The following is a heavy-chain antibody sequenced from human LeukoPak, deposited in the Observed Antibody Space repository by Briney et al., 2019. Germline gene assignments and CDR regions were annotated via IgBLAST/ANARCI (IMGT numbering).Heavy chain of an antibody. J-gene: IGHJ4*02. CDR2: ISYDGSNK. CDR3: ARGGLGYCTSTSCFMFDY. D-gene: IGHD2-2*01. Sequence: GGSLRLSCAASGFTFGSYVMHWVRQAPGKGLEWVVVISYDGSNKYYADSVEGRFTISRDNSKNTLYLQMNSLRAEDTAVYYCARGGLGYCTSTSCFMFDYWGQGTLVTVSS. CDR1: GFTFGSYV. V-gene: IGHV3-30-3*01.